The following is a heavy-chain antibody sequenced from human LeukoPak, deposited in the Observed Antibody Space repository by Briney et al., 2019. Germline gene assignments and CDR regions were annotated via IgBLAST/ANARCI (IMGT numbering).Heavy chain of an antibody. J-gene: IGHJ6*03. Sequence: GGSLRLSCAASGFTFSDYYMSWIRQAPGKGLEWVSYISSSGSTIYYADPVKGRFTISRDNAKNSLYLQMNSLRAEDTAVYYCARVMVAGDYYYYYMDVWGKGTTVTVSS. CDR2: ISSSGSTI. D-gene: IGHD6-19*01. V-gene: IGHV3-11*01. CDR3: ARVMVAGDYYYYYMDV. CDR1: GFTFSDYY.